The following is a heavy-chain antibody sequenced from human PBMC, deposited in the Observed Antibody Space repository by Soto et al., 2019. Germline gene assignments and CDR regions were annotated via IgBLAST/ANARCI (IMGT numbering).Heavy chain of an antibody. Sequence: SETLSLTCTVSRGSISSTSYYWAWIRQPPGKGLEWIGAIYYDGTTYYTESLKSRVSISVDTSKNQFSLKLNSVTAADTAVYFCARQGRNNKTVLVQPYDAHFSGPATAVTVSS. V-gene: IGHV4-39*01. CDR1: RGSISSTSYY. D-gene: IGHD5-12*01. J-gene: IGHJ6*02. CDR3: ARQGRNNKTVLVQPYDAHF. CDR2: IYYDGTT.